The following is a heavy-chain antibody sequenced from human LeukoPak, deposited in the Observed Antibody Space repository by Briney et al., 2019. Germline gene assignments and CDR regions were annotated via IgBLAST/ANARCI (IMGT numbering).Heavy chain of an antibody. V-gene: IGHV3-9*01. D-gene: IGHD4-23*01. CDR1: GFTFDEYD. CDR2: ISWYSCCL. Sequence: GRSLRLSCAASGFTFDEYDMHWVRLAPGKGLEGVSGISWYSCCLGYADSVEGRFTISRDNAKNSLSLQMNSLRAEDTAFYYCAKDQWSNSDPQTWFYYWGQRTLVTVSS. CDR3: AKDQWSNSDPQTWFYY. J-gene: IGHJ4*02.